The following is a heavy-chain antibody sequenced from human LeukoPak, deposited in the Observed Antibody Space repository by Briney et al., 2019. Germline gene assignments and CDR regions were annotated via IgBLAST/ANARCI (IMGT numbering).Heavy chain of an antibody. CDR3: ARGARPGYCSSTSCYAGDAFDI. Sequence: SETLSLTCTVSGCSISSYYWSWIRQPPGKGLEWIGYIYYSGSTNYNPSLKSRVTISVDTSKNQFSLKLSSVTAADTAVYYCARGARPGYCSSTSCYAGDAFDIWGQGTMVTVSS. J-gene: IGHJ3*02. CDR1: GCSISSYY. D-gene: IGHD2-2*01. CDR2: IYYSGST. V-gene: IGHV4-59*01.